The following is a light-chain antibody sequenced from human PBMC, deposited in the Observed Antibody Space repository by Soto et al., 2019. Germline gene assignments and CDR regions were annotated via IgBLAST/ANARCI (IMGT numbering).Light chain of an antibody. CDR2: AAS. J-gene: IGKJ2*01. CDR3: QQGYSIPPST. V-gene: IGKV1-39*01. Sequence: DIQMTQSPSSLSASVGDRVTITCRANQSISTYLNWYQQKPGKAPKLLIYAASNLQSGVSSRFSGSGSGTAFTLTISSRQPADFATYYCQQGYSIPPSTLGQGPKLEI. CDR1: QSISTY.